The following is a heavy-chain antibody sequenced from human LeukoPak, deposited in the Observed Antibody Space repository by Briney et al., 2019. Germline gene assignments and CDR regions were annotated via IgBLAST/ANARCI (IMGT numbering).Heavy chain of an antibody. CDR1: GGSFSDYY. D-gene: IGHD1/OR15-1a*01. J-gene: IGHJ4*02. Sequence: SETLSLTCAVYGGSFSDYYWNWVRQPPGKGLEWIGEINYFGSTNYNPSLKSRVTISGDTSKNQFSLRWNSVTAADTAVYYCARGYREHQTFYSAHYFDYWAQGTLVTVSS. V-gene: IGHV4-34*01. CDR2: INYFGST. CDR3: ARGYREHQTFYSAHYFDY.